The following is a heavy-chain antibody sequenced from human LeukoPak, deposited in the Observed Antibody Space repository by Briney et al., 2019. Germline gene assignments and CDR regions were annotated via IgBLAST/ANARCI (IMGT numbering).Heavy chain of an antibody. J-gene: IGHJ3*02. V-gene: IGHV3-21*01. CDR2: ISSSSSYI. CDR1: GLTFSSYS. CDR3: ARWSLFDAFDI. Sequence: GGSLRLSCAASGLTFSSYSMNWVRQAPGKGLEWVSSISSSSSYIYYADSVKGRFTISRDNAKNSLYLQMNSLRAEDTAVYYCARWSLFDAFDIWGQGTMVTVSS.